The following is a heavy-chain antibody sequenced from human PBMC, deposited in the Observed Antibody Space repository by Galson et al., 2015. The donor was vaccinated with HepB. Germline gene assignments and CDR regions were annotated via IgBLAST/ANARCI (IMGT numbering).Heavy chain of an antibody. J-gene: IGHJ6*02. CDR1: GFTFSSYG. Sequence: SLRLSCAASGFTFSSYGMHWVRQAPGKGLDWVAVIWYDGSNKYYADSVKGRFTISRDNSKNTLYLQMNSLRAEDTAVYYCARDDYYYDSSGYYPTYYYYYGMDVWGQGTTVTVSS. CDR3: ARDDYYYDSSGYYPTYYYYYGMDV. D-gene: IGHD3-22*01. V-gene: IGHV3-33*01. CDR2: IWYDGSNK.